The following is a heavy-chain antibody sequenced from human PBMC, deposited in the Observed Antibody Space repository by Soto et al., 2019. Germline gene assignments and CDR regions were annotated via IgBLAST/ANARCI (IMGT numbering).Heavy chain of an antibody. J-gene: IGHJ4*02. CDR1: GGSLSGYY. CDR2: INHSGST. V-gene: IGHV4-34*01. Sequence: SETLSLTCAVYGGSLSGYYWSWIRQPPGKGLEWIGEINHSGSTNYNPSLKSRVTISVDTSKNQFSLKLSSVTAADTAVYYCARSPSYYYDSSGYYCFDYWGQGTLVTVSS. CDR3: ARSPSYYYDSSGYYCFDY. D-gene: IGHD3-22*01.